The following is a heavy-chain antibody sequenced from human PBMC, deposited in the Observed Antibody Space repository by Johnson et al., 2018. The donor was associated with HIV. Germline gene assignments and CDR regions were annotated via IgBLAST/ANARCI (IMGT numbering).Heavy chain of an antibody. CDR1: GFTFSSYG. CDR3: AKDRRDGYNYGGGAFDI. V-gene: IGHV3-30*18. Sequence: QVQLVESGGGVVQPGRSLRLSCAASGFTFSSYGMHWVRQAPGKGLEWVAVISYDGSNKYYADSVQGRFTISRDNSKNTLYLQMNSLRAEDTAVYYCAKDRRDGYNYGGGAFDIWGQGTMVTVSS. J-gene: IGHJ3*02. D-gene: IGHD5-24*01. CDR2: ISYDGSNK.